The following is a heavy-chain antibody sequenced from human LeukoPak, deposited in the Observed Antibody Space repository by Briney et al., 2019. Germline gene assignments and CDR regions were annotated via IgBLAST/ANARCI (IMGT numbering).Heavy chain of an antibody. V-gene: IGHV4-61*02. CDR1: GGSIISDTFY. CDR3: ARGALRYFDWLKKDYYYMDV. J-gene: IGHJ6*03. CDR2: IHYTGVT. D-gene: IGHD3-9*01. Sequence: SETLSLTCTVSGGSIISDTFYWNWIRQPAGKGLEWIGRIHYTGVTNHNPSLKSRVTISVDMSKNQFSLKLSSVTAADTAVYYCARGALRYFDWLKKDYYYMDVWGKGTTVTISS.